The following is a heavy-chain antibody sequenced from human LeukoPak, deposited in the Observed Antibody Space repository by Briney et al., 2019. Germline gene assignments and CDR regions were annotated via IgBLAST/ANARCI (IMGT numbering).Heavy chain of an antibody. Sequence: GGSLRLSCAASGLIVSRKYMIWVRQAPGKGLEWVSLIYSGGGTQYADSVKGRFTISRDSSQNTLHLQMNSLRAEDTALYYCATRPDDGDSPYFDFWGQGTLVTVSS. D-gene: IGHD4-17*01. V-gene: IGHV3-53*01. CDR3: ATRPDDGDSPYFDF. CDR2: IYSGGGT. CDR1: GLIVSRKY. J-gene: IGHJ4*02.